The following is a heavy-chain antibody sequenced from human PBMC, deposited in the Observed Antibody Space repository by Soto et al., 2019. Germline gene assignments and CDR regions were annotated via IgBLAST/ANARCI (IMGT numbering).Heavy chain of an antibody. CDR1: GFTFSSYA. J-gene: IGHJ4*02. CDR3: AKAVAGSQSRIDN. D-gene: IGHD6-19*01. V-gene: IGHV3-23*01. CDR2: ISGRGGST. Sequence: GGSLRLSCAASGFTFSSYAMSWVRQAPGKGLEWVSAISGRGGSTYYADSVKGRFTISRDNSKNTLYLQMNSLRAEDTAVYYCAKAVAGSQSRIDNWGQGTLVTVSS.